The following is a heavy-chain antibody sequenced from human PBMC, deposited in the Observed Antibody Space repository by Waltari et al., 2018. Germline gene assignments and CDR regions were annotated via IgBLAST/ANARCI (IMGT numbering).Heavy chain of an antibody. CDR2: VSGSGDTT. D-gene: IGHD3-3*01. Sequence: EVQLLESXGGLVQPGESXRLSCXASRFXFNNFXMXWVRQGPGGGLEWFSSVSGSGDTTYYXDSVKGRFTISRXNSXNMLXXEXNSLRVEXXXVYYXGQDRGDFDSXCGRPDYXGQGTLVTVXS. CDR3: GQDRGDFDSXCGRPDY. V-gene: IGHV3-23*01. CDR1: RFXFNNFX. J-gene: IGHJ4*02.